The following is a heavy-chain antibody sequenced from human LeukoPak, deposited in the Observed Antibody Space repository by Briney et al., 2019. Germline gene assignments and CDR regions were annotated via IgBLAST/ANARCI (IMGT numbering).Heavy chain of an antibody. CDR2: INHSGST. D-gene: IGHD6-13*01. CDR1: GGSFSGYY. CDR3: ARRKQQLVVYYYYGMGV. J-gene: IGHJ6*02. V-gene: IGHV4-34*01. Sequence: SETLSLTCAVYGGSFSGYYWSWIRQPPGKGLEWIGEINHSGSTNYNPSLKSRVTISVDTSKNQFSLKLSSVTAADTAVYYCARRKQQLVVYYYYGMGVWGQGTTVTVSS.